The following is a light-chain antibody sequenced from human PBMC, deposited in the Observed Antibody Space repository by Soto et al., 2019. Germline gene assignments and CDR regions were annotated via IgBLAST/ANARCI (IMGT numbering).Light chain of an antibody. CDR1: QYVSSTY. CDR3: QQYVSSSWP. J-gene: IGKJ1*01. V-gene: IGKV3-20*01. CDR2: GAS. Sequence: VLTQAPGALSLSPGERATLSCRASQYVSSTYLAWYQLRPGQTPRLLIYGASNRATGIPDRFSGSGSGTHLTLTITRLEPEDFAVYFCQQYVSSSWPVGPGTKV.